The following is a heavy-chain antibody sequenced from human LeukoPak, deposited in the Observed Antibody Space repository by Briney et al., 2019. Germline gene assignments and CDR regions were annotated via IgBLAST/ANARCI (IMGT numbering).Heavy chain of an antibody. V-gene: IGHV1-2*02. Sequence: ASVKVSCKASGATGYYMHWVREAPGQGLEWLGWINPNSGGTNYAQKFQGRVTMTRDTSISTVYMALSRLRSHDTAVYYCARGGDLYCSSISCYNYFDPWGQGTLVTVSS. D-gene: IGHD2-2*01. J-gene: IGHJ5*02. CDR1: GATGYY. CDR3: ARGGDLYCSSISCYNYFDP. CDR2: INPNSGGT.